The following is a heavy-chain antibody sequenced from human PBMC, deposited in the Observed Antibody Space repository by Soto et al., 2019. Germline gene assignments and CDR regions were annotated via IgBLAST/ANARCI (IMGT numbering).Heavy chain of an antibody. CDR3: ARDAGLPAFGALIHVFDR. CDR2: ISGSGNSP. CDR1: GFIFGDHV. D-gene: IGHD3-3*01. Sequence: EVQLVESGGRLVQRGGSLRLSCSGSGFIFGDHVMDWVRQAPGKGLEWVAGISGSGNSPFFRDSVKGRFTISRDNSKNTLYLQMNGLTDEDTAMYYCARDAGLPAFGALIHVFDRWGQGTKVTISS. J-gene: IGHJ3*01. V-gene: IGHV3-23*04.